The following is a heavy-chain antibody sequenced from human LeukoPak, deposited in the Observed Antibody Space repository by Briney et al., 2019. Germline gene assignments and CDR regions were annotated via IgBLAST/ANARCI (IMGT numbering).Heavy chain of an antibody. CDR2: ISVSGGSE. CDR3: ASHAHDYDSSGYFDS. J-gene: IGHJ4*02. CDR1: GFTFTDYY. V-gene: IGHV3-23*01. Sequence: PGGSLRLSCAASGFTFTDYYMSWIRQAPGKGLEWVSGISVSGGSEYYADSVKGRFSVSRDNSKHTVYLQMNSLRAEDTAVYFCASHAHDYDSSGYFDSWGQGALVTVSS. D-gene: IGHD3-22*01.